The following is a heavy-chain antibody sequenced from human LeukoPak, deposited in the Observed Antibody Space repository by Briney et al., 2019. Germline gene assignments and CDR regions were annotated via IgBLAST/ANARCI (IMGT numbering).Heavy chain of an antibody. CDR1: GFTFSSYG. Sequence: GGSLRLSCAASGFTFSSYGMHWVRQAPGKGLEWVAFIRYDGSNKYYADSVKGRFTISRDNSKNTLYLQMNSLRAEDTAVYYCAKDWVDYYYDSSAIEDDYWGQGTLVTVSS. D-gene: IGHD3-22*01. CDR2: IRYDGSNK. J-gene: IGHJ4*02. CDR3: AKDWVDYYYDSSAIEDDY. V-gene: IGHV3-30*02.